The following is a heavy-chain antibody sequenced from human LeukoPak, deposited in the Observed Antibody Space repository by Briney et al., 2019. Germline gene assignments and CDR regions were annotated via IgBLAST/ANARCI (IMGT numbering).Heavy chain of an antibody. CDR1: GGTFSSYA. V-gene: IGHV1-69*01. CDR3: ARAVVVVAAPRDYYYYGMDV. D-gene: IGHD2-15*01. Sequence: SVKVSCKASGGTFSSYAISWVRQAPGQGLEWMGGIIPIFGTANYAQKFQGRVTITADESTSTAYMELSSLRSEDTAVYYCARAVVVVAAPRDYYYYGMDVWGKGTTVTVSS. J-gene: IGHJ6*04. CDR2: IIPIFGTA.